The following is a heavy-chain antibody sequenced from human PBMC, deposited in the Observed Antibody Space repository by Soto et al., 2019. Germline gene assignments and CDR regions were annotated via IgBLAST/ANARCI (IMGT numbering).Heavy chain of an antibody. J-gene: IGHJ5*01. CDR3: ARNILSGGAYPDS. Sequence: GGSLRLSCAASGFTFSSYTMNWVRQAPGKGLEWISSISSGSSYIYYAGSVKGRFTISRDNAKNSLFLQMNSLRADDTAVDYCARNILSGGAYPDSWGQGPKVTFSS. CDR2: ISSGSSYI. V-gene: IGHV3-21*01. D-gene: IGHD3-10*01. CDR1: GFTFSSYT.